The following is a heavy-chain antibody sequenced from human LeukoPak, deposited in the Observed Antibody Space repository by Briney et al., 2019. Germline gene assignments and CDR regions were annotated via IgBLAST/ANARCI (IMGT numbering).Heavy chain of an antibody. CDR3: ARLGGYYDY. CDR2: IYCNGNT. Sequence: SETLSLTCTVSGDSINGYYWSWIRQPPGKGLEWIGNIYCNGNTNYNPSLKSRVTISVDTSKNQFSLKVTSMTATDTAVYYCARLGGYYDYWGQGILVTVSS. CDR1: GDSINGYY. D-gene: IGHD3-22*01. J-gene: IGHJ4*02. V-gene: IGHV4-59*08.